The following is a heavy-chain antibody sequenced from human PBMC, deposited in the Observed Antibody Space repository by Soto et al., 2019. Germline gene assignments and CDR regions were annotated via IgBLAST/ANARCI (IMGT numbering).Heavy chain of an antibody. CDR1: GFPFSDYY. CDR3: AREGMAAPSGGLDV. D-gene: IGHD6-6*01. J-gene: IGHJ6*02. Sequence: GGSLGHSCSASGFPFSDYYMQWLRQAPEKGLEWLSFISGSSNTIYYADAVKGRFTISRDNAKNSLYLQMNNLRPDDTAVYYCAREGMAAPSGGLDVWGHGTTVTVSS. V-gene: IGHV3-11*01. CDR2: ISGSSNTI.